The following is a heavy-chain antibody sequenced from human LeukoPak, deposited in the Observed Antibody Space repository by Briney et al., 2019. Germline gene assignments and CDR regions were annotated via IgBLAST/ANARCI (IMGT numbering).Heavy chain of an antibody. CDR3: VREDTPATANY. V-gene: IGHV3-23*01. Sequence: GGSLRLSCAASGFNFANHAMSWVRQTAGKGLEWVSAISGGGDITYYADSVKGRFTISRDNSKDTLFLQMHSLRPGDTAVYYCVREDTPATANYWGQGTLVTIPS. CDR2: ISGGGDIT. D-gene: IGHD2-21*02. CDR1: GFNFANHA. J-gene: IGHJ4*02.